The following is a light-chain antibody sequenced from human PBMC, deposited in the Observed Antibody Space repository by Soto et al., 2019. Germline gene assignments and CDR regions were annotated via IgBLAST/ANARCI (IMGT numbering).Light chain of an antibody. Sequence: EIVLTQSPGTLSLSPGERATLSCRASQSVSSSDLAWYQQKPGQAPRLLIYGASSRPTGIPDRFSGSGSGTDFTLSISGLEPEDFAVYSCQHYGSSPITFGQGTRLEIK. CDR1: QSVSSSD. CDR3: QHYGSSPIT. CDR2: GAS. V-gene: IGKV3-20*01. J-gene: IGKJ5*01.